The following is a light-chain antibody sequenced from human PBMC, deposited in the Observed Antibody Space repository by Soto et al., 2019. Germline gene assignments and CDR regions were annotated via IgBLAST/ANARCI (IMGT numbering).Light chain of an antibody. V-gene: IGKV2-28*01. J-gene: IGKJ4*01. Sequence: DIVMTQSPLSLPVTPGEPSSISFSSSQSLLHSNGYNYLDWYLQKPGQSPQLLIYLGSNRASGVPDRFSGSGSGTDFTLKISRVEAEDVGVYYCMQALQTPRTFGGGTKVDI. CDR2: LGS. CDR3: MQALQTPRT. CDR1: QSLLHSNGYNY.